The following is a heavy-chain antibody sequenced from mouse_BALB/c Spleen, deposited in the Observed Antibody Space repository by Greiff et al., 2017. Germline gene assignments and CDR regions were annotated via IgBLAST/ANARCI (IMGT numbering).Heavy chain of an antibody. Sequence: EVQRVESGAELVRSGASVKLSCTASGFNIKDYYMHWVKQRPEQGLEWIGWIDPENGDTEYAPKFQGKATMTADTSSNTAYLQLSSLTSEDTAVYYCKGDYDVMDYWGQGTSVTVSS. D-gene: IGHD2-4*01. CDR3: KGDYDVMDY. J-gene: IGHJ4*01. V-gene: IGHV14-4*02. CDR2: IDPENGDT. CDR1: GFNIKDYY.